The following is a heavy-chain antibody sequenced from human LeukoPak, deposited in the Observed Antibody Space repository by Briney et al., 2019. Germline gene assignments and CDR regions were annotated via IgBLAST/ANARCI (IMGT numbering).Heavy chain of an antibody. J-gene: IGHJ6*03. V-gene: IGHV1-46*01. CDR1: GYTFTSYY. CDR3: ARGGGSSWYLYYYYYMDV. CDR2: INPSGGST. D-gene: IGHD6-13*01. Sequence: ASVKVSCKASGYTFTSYYMHWVRQAPGQGLEWMGIINPSGGSTSYAQKFQGRVTMTRDTSTSTAYMELRSLRSDDTAVYYCARGGGSSWYLYYYYYMDVWGKGTTVTVSS.